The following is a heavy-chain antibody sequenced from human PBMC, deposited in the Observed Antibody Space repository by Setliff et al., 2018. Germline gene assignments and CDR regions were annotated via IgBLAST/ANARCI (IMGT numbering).Heavy chain of an antibody. CDR1: GGTFSSYA. CDR3: AGEFYSFWSGYTDRQYYFYGMDV. CDR2: IIPVFGTA. J-gene: IGHJ6*02. V-gene: IGHV1-69*13. D-gene: IGHD3-3*01. Sequence: SVKVSCKASGGTFSSYAISWVRQAPGQGFEWMRGIIPVFGTADYAQKFQGRVTITADESTTTFYMEVSSLRSDDTAVYYCAGEFYSFWSGYTDRQYYFYGMDVWGQGTTVTVSS.